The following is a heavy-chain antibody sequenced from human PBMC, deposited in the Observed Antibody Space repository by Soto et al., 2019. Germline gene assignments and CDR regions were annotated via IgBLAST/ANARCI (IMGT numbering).Heavy chain of an antibody. Sequence: GGLLRLSCAASGFTVSSYAIHWVRQAPGKGLEWVAVISYDGSNKYYADSVKGRFTISRDNSKNTLYLQMNSLRAEDTAVYYCARGGAYGFGELRSNRYYYYYGMDVWGQGTTVTSP. V-gene: IGHV3-30-3*01. CDR3: ARGGAYGFGELRSNRYYYYYGMDV. J-gene: IGHJ6*02. D-gene: IGHD3-10*01. CDR1: GFTVSSYA. CDR2: ISYDGSNK.